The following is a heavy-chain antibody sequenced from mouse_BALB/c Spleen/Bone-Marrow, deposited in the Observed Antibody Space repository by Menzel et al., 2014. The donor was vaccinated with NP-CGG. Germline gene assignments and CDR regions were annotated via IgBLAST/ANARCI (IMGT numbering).Heavy chain of an antibody. D-gene: IGHD2-3*01. Sequence: VQLQQSGAELAKPGASVKMSCKASGYTFTDYWMHWVKQRPGQGLEWLGYINPSTGYTEYNQKFKDKATLTADKSSSTAYMQLNGLTSEDSAVYYCARSYDGYYLPLDYWGQGTTLTVSS. J-gene: IGHJ2*01. CDR1: GYTFTDYW. V-gene: IGHV1-7*01. CDR2: INPSTGYT. CDR3: ARSYDGYYLPLDY.